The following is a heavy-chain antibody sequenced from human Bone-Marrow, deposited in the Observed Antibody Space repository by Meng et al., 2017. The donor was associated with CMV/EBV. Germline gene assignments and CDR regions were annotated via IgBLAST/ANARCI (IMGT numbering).Heavy chain of an antibody. J-gene: IGHJ3*02. CDR2: ISAYNGNT. D-gene: IGHD6-13*01. CDR1: GYTFTSYG. CDR3: ARSRTGYSSSWYGSNAVDI. V-gene: IGHV1-18*01. Sequence: ASVKVSCKASGYTFTSYGISWVRQAPGQGLEWMGWISAYNGNTNYAQKLQGRVTMTTDTSTSTAYMELRSLRSDDTAVYYCARSRTGYSSSWYGSNAVDIWGQGTMVTVSS.